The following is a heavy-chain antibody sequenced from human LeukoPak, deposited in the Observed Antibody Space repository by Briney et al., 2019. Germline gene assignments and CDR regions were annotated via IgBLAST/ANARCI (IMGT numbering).Heavy chain of an antibody. D-gene: IGHD3-22*01. J-gene: IGHJ4*02. CDR2: ISSSGSTI. V-gene: IGHV3-48*03. CDR1: GFTFSSYE. Sequence: PGGSLRLSCTASGFTFSSYEMNWVRQAPGKGLEWVSYISSSGSTIYYADSVKGRFTISRDNAKNSLYLQMNSLSAEDTAVYYCASDLSMIPYCWGQGTLVAVSS. CDR3: ASDLSMIPYC.